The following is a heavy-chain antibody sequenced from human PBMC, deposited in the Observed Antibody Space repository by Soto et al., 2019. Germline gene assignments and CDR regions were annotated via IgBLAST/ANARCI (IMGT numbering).Heavy chain of an antibody. CDR1: GFTFSSYD. CDR2: ISYDGSNK. CDR3: AKDLRLFGDSNSYGMDV. V-gene: IGHV3-30*18. J-gene: IGHJ6*02. D-gene: IGHD4-17*01. Sequence: GGSLRLSCAASGFTFSSYDMHWVRQAPGKGLEWVAVISYDGSNKYYADSVKGRFTISRDNSKNTLYLQMNSLRAEDTAVYYCAKDLRLFGDSNSYGMDVWGQGTTVTVSS.